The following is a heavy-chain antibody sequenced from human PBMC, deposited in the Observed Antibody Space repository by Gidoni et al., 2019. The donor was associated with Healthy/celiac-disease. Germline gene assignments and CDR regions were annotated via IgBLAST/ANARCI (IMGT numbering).Heavy chain of an antibody. J-gene: IGHJ3*02. Sequence: EVQLLESGGGLVQPGGSPRLSCAASGFTCSSYARSWVRQAPGKGLEWVSAISGSGSSTYYADSVKGRFTISRDNSKNTLYLQMNSLRAEDTAVYYCAKDSYFVVVVAAPPAFDIWGQGTMVTVSS. D-gene: IGHD2-15*01. V-gene: IGHV3-23*01. CDR1: GFTCSSYA. CDR2: ISGSGSST. CDR3: AKDSYFVVVVAAPPAFDI.